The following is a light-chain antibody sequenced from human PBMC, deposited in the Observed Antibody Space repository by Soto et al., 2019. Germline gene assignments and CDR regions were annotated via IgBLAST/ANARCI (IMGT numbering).Light chain of an antibody. Sequence: QSALTQRASVSGSPGQSITISCTGTSSDIGVYNFVSWYQQHPGKAPKLMIYDVNLRPSGVSDRFSGSKSGNTASLTISGLQAEVEAHYYCSSYATSTVFGGGTKLTVL. V-gene: IGLV2-14*01. J-gene: IGLJ2*01. CDR2: DVN. CDR3: SSYATSTV. CDR1: SSDIGVYNF.